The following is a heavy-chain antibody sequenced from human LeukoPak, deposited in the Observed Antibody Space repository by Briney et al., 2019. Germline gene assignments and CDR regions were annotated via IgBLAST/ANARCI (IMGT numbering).Heavy chain of an antibody. Sequence: KTSETLSLTCAVYGGSFSGYYWSWIRQPPGKGLEWIGEINHSGSTNYNPSLKSRVTISVDTSKNQFSLKLSSVTAADTAVYYCARRGSGGNLGFGIYDYWGQGTLVTVSS. J-gene: IGHJ4*02. D-gene: IGHD4-23*01. CDR2: INHSGST. CDR3: ARRGSGGNLGFGIYDY. CDR1: GGSFSGYY. V-gene: IGHV4-34*01.